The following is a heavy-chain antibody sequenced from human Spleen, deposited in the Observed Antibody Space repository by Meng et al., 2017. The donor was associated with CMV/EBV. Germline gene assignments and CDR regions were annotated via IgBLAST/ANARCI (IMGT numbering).Heavy chain of an antibody. D-gene: IGHD3-16*01. V-gene: IGHV3-23*03. CDR1: GFTFIKYA. J-gene: IGHJ5*02. Sequence: ASGFTFIKYAMSWVRQAPGKGLEWVSVIYTDDVKTYYADSVKGRFTISRDHSKNTLYLQMNSLRAEDTAIYYCVKDDNDYMGEIGSWGQGTLVTVSS. CDR3: VKDDNDYMGEIGS. CDR2: IYTDDVKT.